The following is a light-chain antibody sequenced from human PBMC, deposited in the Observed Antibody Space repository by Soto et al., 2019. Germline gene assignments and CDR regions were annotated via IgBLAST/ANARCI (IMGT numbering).Light chain of an antibody. Sequence: QSVLTQPPSASGTPGQRVTISCSGSSSNIGDNSVNWYQQRPGAAPKLLIWRNNQRPSGVPGRFSGSKSGTSASLAISGLQSEDEGDYYCATWDDSLNGPLFGGGTKLTVL. CDR1: SSNIGDNS. CDR2: RNN. CDR3: ATWDDSLNGPL. V-gene: IGLV1-44*01. J-gene: IGLJ2*01.